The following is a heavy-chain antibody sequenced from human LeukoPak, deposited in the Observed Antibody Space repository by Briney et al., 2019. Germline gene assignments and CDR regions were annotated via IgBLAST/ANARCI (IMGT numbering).Heavy chain of an antibody. CDR3: AKGGASVTRYVDY. CDR2: IKQDGSAK. D-gene: IGHD4-17*01. V-gene: IGHV3-7*01. Sequence: GGSLRLSCAATGFTFSTYWMSWVRQAPGKGLEWVANIKQDGSAKYYVDSVKGRFTISRDNAKNSLYLQMNSLRAEDTGVYYCAKGGASVTRYVDYWGQGTLVTVSS. J-gene: IGHJ4*02. CDR1: GFTFSTYW.